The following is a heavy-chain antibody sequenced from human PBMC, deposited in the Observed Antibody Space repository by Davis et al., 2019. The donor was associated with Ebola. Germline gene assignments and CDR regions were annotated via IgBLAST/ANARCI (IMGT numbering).Heavy chain of an antibody. CDR1: GYTFTSYA. J-gene: IGHJ5*02. CDR3: ARRGPSLRRGSGTYYPWFDP. Sequence: ASVKVSCKASGYTFTSYAMHWVRQAPGQRLEWMGWINAGNGNTKYSQKFQGRVTITRDTSASTAYMELRSLRSDDTAVYYCARRGPSLRRGSGTYYPWFDPRGQGTLVTVSS. CDR2: INAGNGNT. V-gene: IGHV1-3*01. D-gene: IGHD3-10*01.